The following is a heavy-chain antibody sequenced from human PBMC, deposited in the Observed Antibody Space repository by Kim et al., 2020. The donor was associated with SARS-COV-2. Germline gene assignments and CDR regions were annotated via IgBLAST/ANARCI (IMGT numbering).Heavy chain of an antibody. J-gene: IGHJ4*02. CDR3: ASTYCSSTSCTLFDY. V-gene: IGHV4-39*01. Sequence: SETLSLTCTVSGGSISSSSYYWGWIRQPPGKGLEWIGSIYYSGSTYYNPSPKSRVTISVDTSKNQFSLKLSSVTAADTAVYYCASTYCSSTSCTLFDYWGQGTLVTVSS. CDR1: GGSISSSSYY. CDR2: IYYSGST. D-gene: IGHD2-2*01.